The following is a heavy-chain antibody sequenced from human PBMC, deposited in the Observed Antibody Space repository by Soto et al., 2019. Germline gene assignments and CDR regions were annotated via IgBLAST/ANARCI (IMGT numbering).Heavy chain of an antibody. V-gene: IGHV1-69*01. CDR2: IIPLFGTT. Sequence: QVQVAQSGVEVRRPGSSVKVSCKASGDTFKNCVISWVRQAPGQGLEWMGGIIPLFGTTDFAQRFQGRLTITTDESTTTAYMELSRLRSEDTATYYCAAELGFGKLSVVWGQGTTVIVSS. J-gene: IGHJ6*02. CDR3: AAELGFGKLSVV. D-gene: IGHD3-10*01. CDR1: GDTFKNCV.